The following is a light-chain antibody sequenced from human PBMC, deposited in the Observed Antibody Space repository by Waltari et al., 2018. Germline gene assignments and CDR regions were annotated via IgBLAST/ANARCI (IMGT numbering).Light chain of an antibody. Sequence: DIVMTQSPDSLAVSLGERATINCKSSQSVLYSSNNKNYLAWYQQKPGQPPNLLIFWASTRESGFPDRFKGSGSGTDFTLPSSSLQAKDVAVYYCQQYYSTPITFGQGTRLEI. CDR1: QSVLYSSNNKNY. CDR2: WAS. CDR3: QQYYSTPIT. V-gene: IGKV4-1*01. J-gene: IGKJ5*01.